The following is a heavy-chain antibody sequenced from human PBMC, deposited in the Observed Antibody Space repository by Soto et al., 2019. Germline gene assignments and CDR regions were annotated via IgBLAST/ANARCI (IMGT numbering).Heavy chain of an antibody. CDR2: ISTYSGDT. J-gene: IGHJ5*02. V-gene: IGHV1-18*01. Sequence: QVHLVQSGVEVKTPGASVKVSCQASGYTFFTYDISWVRQAPGQGLEWMGWISTYSGDTKYAQKFQGRVTMTTDTSTTTAYLELRSRRSDDTAVYYCARHHGPTTSENWCEPWGQGTLVTVSS. CDR3: ARHHGPTTSENWCEP. D-gene: IGHD5-12*01. CDR1: GYTFFTYD.